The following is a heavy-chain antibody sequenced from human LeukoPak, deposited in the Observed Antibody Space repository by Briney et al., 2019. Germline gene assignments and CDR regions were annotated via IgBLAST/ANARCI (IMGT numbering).Heavy chain of an antibody. Sequence: GGSLRLSCAASEFTLGRHWMHWVRQAPGKGLVWVSRLNTDGRITYYADSVKGRFTISRDSAKNTLYLQLDSLRAEDTAVYYCARGSNNWNDEHAFDVWGQGTMVTVSS. CDR3: ARGSNNWNDEHAFDV. D-gene: IGHD1-1*01. CDR2: LNTDGRIT. V-gene: IGHV3-74*01. CDR1: EFTLGRHW. J-gene: IGHJ3*01.